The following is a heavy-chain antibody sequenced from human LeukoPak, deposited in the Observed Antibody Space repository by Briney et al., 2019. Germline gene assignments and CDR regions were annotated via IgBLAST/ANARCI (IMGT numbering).Heavy chain of an antibody. D-gene: IGHD2-15*01. J-gene: IGHJ4*02. V-gene: IGHV4-34*01. CDR1: GGSFSGYY. CDR2: INHSGST. CDR3: ARESGFYCSGGSCYSFPFDY. Sequence: SETLSLTCAVYGGSFSGYYWSWIRQPPGKGLEWVGEINHSGSTNYNPSLKSRVTISVDTSKNQFSLKLSSVTAADTAVYYCARESGFYCSGGSCYSFPFDYWGQGTLVTV.